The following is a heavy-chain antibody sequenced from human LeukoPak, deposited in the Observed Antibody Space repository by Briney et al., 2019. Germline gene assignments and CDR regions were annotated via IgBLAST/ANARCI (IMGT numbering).Heavy chain of an antibody. V-gene: IGHV1-69*01. Sequence: SVKVSCKAPGGTFSSYAISWVRQAPGQGLEWMGGIIPIFGTANYAQKFQGRVTITADESTSTAYMELSSLRSEDTAVYYCARYIVPEFDPRRAYFDYWGQGTLVTVSS. CDR3: ARYIVPEFDPRRAYFDY. D-gene: IGHD3-10*01. CDR1: GGTFSSYA. J-gene: IGHJ4*02. CDR2: IIPIFGTA.